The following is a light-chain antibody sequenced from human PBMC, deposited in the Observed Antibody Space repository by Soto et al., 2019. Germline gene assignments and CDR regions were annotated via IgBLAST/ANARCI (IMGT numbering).Light chain of an antibody. CDR2: GAS. CDR3: QQYYNWPRT. CDR1: QSVSSN. Sequence: EIVLTQSPATLSLSPGERATPSCRASQSVSSNLAWYQQKPGQAPRLLIYGASTRATGIPDRFSGSGSGTEFTLSISSLQSEDFAVYYCQQYYNWPRTFGQGTKVDIK. J-gene: IGKJ1*01. V-gene: IGKV3-15*01.